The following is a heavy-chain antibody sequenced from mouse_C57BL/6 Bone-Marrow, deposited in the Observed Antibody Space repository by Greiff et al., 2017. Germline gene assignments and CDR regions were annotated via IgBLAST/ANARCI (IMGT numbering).Heavy chain of an antibody. CDR1: GYSITSGYY. V-gene: IGHV3-6*01. J-gene: IGHJ2*01. D-gene: IGHD3-1*01. CDR2: ISYDGSN. Sequence: ESGPGLVKPSQSLSLTCSVTGYSITSGYYWNWIRKFPGNKLEWMGYISYDGSNNYNPSLKNRISTTLDTSKNQFFLKLNSVTTEDTATYYCARGHDWGQGTTLTVSS. CDR3: ARGHD.